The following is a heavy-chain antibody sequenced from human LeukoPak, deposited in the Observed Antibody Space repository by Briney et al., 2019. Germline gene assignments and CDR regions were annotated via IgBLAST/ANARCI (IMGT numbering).Heavy chain of an antibody. CDR3: ARGHLQWPLLVDY. J-gene: IGHJ4*02. CDR1: GFTFSSYS. D-gene: IGHD6-19*01. V-gene: IGHV3-21*01. Sequence: GGSLRLSCAASGFTFSSYSMNWVRQAPGKGLEWVSSISSSSSYIYYADSVKGRFTISRDNAKNSLYLQMNSLRAEDTAVYYCARGHLQWPLLVDYWGQGTLVTVSS. CDR2: ISSSSSYI.